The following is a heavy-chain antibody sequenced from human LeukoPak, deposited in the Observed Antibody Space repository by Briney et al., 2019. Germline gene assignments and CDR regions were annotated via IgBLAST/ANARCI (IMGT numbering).Heavy chain of an antibody. CDR2: ISSSGGTR. V-gene: IGHV3-48*01. CDR3: ARKSYSSGWYVFDY. J-gene: IGHJ4*02. D-gene: IGHD6-19*01. Sequence: GGSLRLSCATSGFIFSSYAMNWVRQAPGKGLEWVSYISSSGGTRYYADSVKGRFTISRDNAKNSLYLQMNSLRAEDTAVYYCARKSYSSGWYVFDYWGQGTLVTVSS. CDR1: GFIFSSYA.